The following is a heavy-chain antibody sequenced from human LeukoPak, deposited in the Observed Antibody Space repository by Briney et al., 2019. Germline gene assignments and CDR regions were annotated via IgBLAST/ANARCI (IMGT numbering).Heavy chain of an antibody. V-gene: IGHV5-51*01. CDR2: IYPGASGT. CDR3: ARRVGSGWPIDY. Sequence: GESLKISCQGSGYSFTTHWIAWVRQMPGKGLEWMGIIYPGASGTRYSPSFQGQVTISADKSISTAYLQWSSLKASDTAMYYCARRVGSGWPIDYGGKGTLVTVSS. CDR1: GYSFTTHW. J-gene: IGHJ4*02. D-gene: IGHD6-19*01.